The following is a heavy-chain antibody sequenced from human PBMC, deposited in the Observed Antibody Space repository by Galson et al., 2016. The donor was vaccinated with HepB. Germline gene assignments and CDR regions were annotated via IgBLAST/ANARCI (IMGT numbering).Heavy chain of an antibody. J-gene: IGHJ4*02. D-gene: IGHD3-10*01. V-gene: IGHV4-59*01. CDR3: ARTKWFGELFDF. CDR2: IYYSGSP. CDR1: GGSLSPNY. Sequence: ETLSLTCTVSGGSLSPNYWSWVRQSPGKGLQWIGYIYYSGSPNYNPSLKSRATISVDTSRNEFSLKLSSVAAADTAVYYCARTKWFGELFDFWGQGTLVTVSS.